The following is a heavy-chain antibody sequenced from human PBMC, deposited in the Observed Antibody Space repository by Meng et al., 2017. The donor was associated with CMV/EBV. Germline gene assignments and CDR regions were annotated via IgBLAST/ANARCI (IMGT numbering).Heavy chain of an antibody. V-gene: IGHV1-46*01. D-gene: IGHD3-16*01. CDR3: ARDSITRPWDYYYGMDV. CDR2: INPSGGST. Sequence: ASVKVSCKASGDTVPSYYMHWVRQAPGQGLEWMGIINPSGGSTSYSQKFQGRVTMTRDTATSTVYMELSSLRSEDTAVYYCARDSITRPWDYYYGMDVWGQGTTVTVSS. J-gene: IGHJ6*02. CDR1: GDTVPSYY.